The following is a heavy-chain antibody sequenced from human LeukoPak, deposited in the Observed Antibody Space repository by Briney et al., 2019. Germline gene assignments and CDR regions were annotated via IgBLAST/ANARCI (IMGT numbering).Heavy chain of an antibody. CDR3: ARVVGANHFDY. Sequence: ASVKVSCKASGYTFTGYYMHWVRQAPGQGLEWMGWINPNNGGTNYAQKFQGRVTMTRDTSISTAYMELSRLRSDDTAVYYCARVVGANHFDYWGQGTLVTVSS. CDR2: INPNNGGT. CDR1: GYTFTGYY. V-gene: IGHV1-2*02. J-gene: IGHJ4*02. D-gene: IGHD1-26*01.